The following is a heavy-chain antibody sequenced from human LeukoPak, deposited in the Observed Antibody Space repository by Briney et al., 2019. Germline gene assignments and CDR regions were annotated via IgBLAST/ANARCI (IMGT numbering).Heavy chain of an antibody. D-gene: IGHD3-10*01. CDR2: IIPIFGTA. CDR3: ARSGFALRFGGWFDP. Sequence: SVKVSCKASRGTFSNYAISWVRQAPGQGLEWMGGIIPIFGTANYAQKLQGRVTITADESTSTVYMELSSLRSEDTAVYYCARSGFALRFGGWFDPWGQGTLVTASS. J-gene: IGHJ5*02. CDR1: RGTFSNYA. V-gene: IGHV1-69*13.